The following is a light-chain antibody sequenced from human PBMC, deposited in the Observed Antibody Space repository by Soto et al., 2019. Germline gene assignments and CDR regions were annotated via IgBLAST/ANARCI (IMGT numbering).Light chain of an antibody. CDR1: QTILYSSNNKNY. CDR3: QQYFSAPWT. Sequence: DIVMTQSPDSLAVSLGERATINCKSSQTILYSSNNKNYLAWYQHKAGQPPKLLIYWASTRESGVPDRFSGSGSGTDFTLTISSLQAEDVAVYYCQQYFSAPWTFGQGTKVDIK. CDR2: WAS. J-gene: IGKJ1*01. V-gene: IGKV4-1*01.